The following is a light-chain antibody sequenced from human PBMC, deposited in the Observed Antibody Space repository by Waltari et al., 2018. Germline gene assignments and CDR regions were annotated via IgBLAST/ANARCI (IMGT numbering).Light chain of an antibody. J-gene: IGKJ2*01. CDR3: QHFDNLLFT. Sequence: DIQVTQSPSSLSASVGDRVTITCQASQDIRHYLNWYQQRPGKAPKVLIYDATLLKIGVPSRLSGSGSGTDFTFAITSLQPEDAATYYCQHFDNLLFTFGQGTKLEI. V-gene: IGKV1-33*01. CDR2: DAT. CDR1: QDIRHY.